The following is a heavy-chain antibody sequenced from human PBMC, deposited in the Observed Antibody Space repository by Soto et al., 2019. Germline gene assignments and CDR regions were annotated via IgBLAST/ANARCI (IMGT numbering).Heavy chain of an antibody. J-gene: IGHJ4*02. Sequence: GGSLRLSCAVSEFTFSNFAMSWVRQAPGKGLEWVSAISGSGGSTYYADSVKGRFTISRDNSKNTLYLQMNSLRAEDTAVYYCAKDYRGNNYEFDYWGQGTLVTVSS. CDR1: EFTFSNFA. CDR3: AKDYRGNNYEFDY. CDR2: ISGSGGST. V-gene: IGHV3-23*01. D-gene: IGHD5-18*01.